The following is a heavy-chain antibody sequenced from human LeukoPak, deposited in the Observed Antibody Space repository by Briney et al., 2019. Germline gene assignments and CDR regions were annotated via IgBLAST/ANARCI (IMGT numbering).Heavy chain of an antibody. CDR1: GFTFSSYA. J-gene: IGHJ5*02. Sequence: GGSLRLSCAASGFTFSSYAMSWVRLAPGEGLEWVSVISGSGDNTYYADSVKGRFTISRDNSKKMVYLQMNSLSAEDTAVYYCAKDRVIRGIMGAFDPWGQGTLVTVSS. CDR3: AKDRVIRGIMGAFDP. D-gene: IGHD3-10*01. CDR2: ISGSGDNT. V-gene: IGHV3-23*01.